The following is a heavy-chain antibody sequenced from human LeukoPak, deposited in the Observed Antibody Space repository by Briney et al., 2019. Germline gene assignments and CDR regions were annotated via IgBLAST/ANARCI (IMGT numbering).Heavy chain of an antibody. CDR3: ASNYYGSGSLDY. V-gene: IGHV4-59*08. J-gene: IGHJ4*02. Sequence: SETLSLTCTVSGGSISSYYWSWIRQPPGKGLEWIGYIYYSGSTNCNPSLKSRVTISVDTSKNQFSLKLSSVTAADTAVYYCASNYYGSGSLDYWGQGNLVTVSS. CDR1: GGSISSYY. CDR2: IYYSGST. D-gene: IGHD3-10*01.